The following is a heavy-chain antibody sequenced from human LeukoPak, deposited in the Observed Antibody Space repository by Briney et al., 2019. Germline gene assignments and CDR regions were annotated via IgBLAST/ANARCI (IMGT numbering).Heavy chain of an antibody. Sequence: PGGSLRLSCAASGFTFSSYAMSWVRQAPGKGLEWVADISDSGGLTHYADSVKGRFTISRDNSKNTLYLQMNSLRAEDTAVYYCARSAMVRGVIMFDYWGQGTLVTVSS. CDR3: ARSAMVRGVIMFDY. D-gene: IGHD3-10*01. V-gene: IGHV3-23*01. J-gene: IGHJ4*02. CDR1: GFTFSSYA. CDR2: ISDSGGLT.